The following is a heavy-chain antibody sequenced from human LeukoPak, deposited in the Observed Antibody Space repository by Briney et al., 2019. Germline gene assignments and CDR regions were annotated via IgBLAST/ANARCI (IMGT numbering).Heavy chain of an antibody. CDR1: GFTVSSNY. D-gene: IGHD3-16*01. CDR2: IYSGGST. CDR3: VRRMGMGVDS. J-gene: IGHJ4*02. V-gene: IGHV3-53*01. Sequence: HPGGSLRLSCAASGFTVSSNYMSWVRQAPGKGLEWVSVIYSGGSTYYADSVKGRFTISRDNSKNTLYLQMNSLRPEDTAVYYCVRRMGMGVDSWGQGTLVTVSS.